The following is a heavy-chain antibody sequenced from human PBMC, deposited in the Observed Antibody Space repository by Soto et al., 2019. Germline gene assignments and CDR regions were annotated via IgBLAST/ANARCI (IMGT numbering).Heavy chain of an antibody. CDR3: ARDHDGYCSGGSCYSAAFDI. CDR1: GGTFSSSA. Sequence: QVQLVQSGAEVKKPGSSVKVSCKASGGTFSSSAISWVRQAPGQGLAWMGRIIPIFGTANYAQKFHGRVTITADESKSNAYMELSSLRSEDTAVYYCARDHDGYCSGGSCYSAAFDIWGQGTMVTVSS. CDR2: IIPIFGTA. V-gene: IGHV1-69*01. D-gene: IGHD2-15*01. J-gene: IGHJ3*02.